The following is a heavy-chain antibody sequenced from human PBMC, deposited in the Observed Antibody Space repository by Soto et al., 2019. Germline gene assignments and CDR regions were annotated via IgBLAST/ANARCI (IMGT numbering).Heavy chain of an antibody. D-gene: IGHD3-10*01. V-gene: IGHV1-69*12. CDR1: GGTFSTYA. J-gene: IGHJ6*02. CDR2: IIPILGTP. CDR3: ARVRNFYGSGSHYYYGMDV. Sequence: QVQLVQSGAEVKKPGSSVKVSCKASGGTFSTYAITWVRQAPGQGLEWMGGIIPILGTPNYAQNFQGRVTITADESTTTAYMDLSSRRFEDTAVYYCARVRNFYGSGSHYYYGMDVWGQGTTVTVSS.